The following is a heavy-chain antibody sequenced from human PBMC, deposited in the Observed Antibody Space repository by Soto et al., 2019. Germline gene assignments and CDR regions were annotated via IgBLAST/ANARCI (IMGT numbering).Heavy chain of an antibody. CDR2: ISGSGGST. CDR1: GFTFSSYA. CDR3: AKDRGYSYGYSPYYHYYYMDV. D-gene: IGHD5-18*01. J-gene: IGHJ6*03. Sequence: GGSLRLSCAASGFTFSSYAMSWVRQAPGKGLEWVSAISGSGGSTYYADSVKGRFTISRDNSKNTLYLQMNSLRAEDTAVYYCAKDRGYSYGYSPYYHYYYMDVWGKGTTVTVSS. V-gene: IGHV3-23*01.